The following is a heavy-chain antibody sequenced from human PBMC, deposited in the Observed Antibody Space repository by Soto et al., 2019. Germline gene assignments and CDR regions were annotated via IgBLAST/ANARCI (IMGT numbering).Heavy chain of an antibody. V-gene: IGHV3-53*01. D-gene: IGHD3-22*01. CDR1: GFTVSSNY. CDR2: IYSGGST. CDR3: AKSPGMYYYDSSGYYHYDS. J-gene: IGHJ4*02. Sequence: GGSLRLSCAASGFTVSSNYMSWVRQAPGKGLEWVSVIYSGGSTYYADSVKGRFTISRDNSKNTLYLQMNSLRAEDTAVYYCAKSPGMYYYDSSGYYHYDSWGQGTLVTVSS.